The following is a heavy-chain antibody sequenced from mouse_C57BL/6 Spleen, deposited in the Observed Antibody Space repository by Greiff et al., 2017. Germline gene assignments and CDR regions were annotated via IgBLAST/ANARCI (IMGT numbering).Heavy chain of an antibody. Sequence: QVQLQQPGAELVMPGASVKLSCKASGYTFTSYWMHWVKQRPGQGLEWIGEIDPSDSYTNYNQKFKGKSTLTVDKSSSTAYMQLSSLTSEGSAVYYCARKDGDWYFDVWGTGTTVTVSS. CDR1: GYTFTSYW. CDR3: ARKDGDWYFDV. V-gene: IGHV1-69*01. CDR2: IDPSDSYT. J-gene: IGHJ1*03.